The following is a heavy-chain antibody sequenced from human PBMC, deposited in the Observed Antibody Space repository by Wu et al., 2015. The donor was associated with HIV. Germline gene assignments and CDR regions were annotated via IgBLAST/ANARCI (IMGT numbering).Heavy chain of an antibody. D-gene: IGHD2-2*01. CDR3: ARVGCSPTSCWYYFDY. J-gene: IGHJ4*02. V-gene: IGHV1-18*04. CDR2: ISAYNDNK. CDR1: GYAFIRYG. Sequence: QVQLVQSGAGGEEAWASVKISCKASGYAFIRYGISWVRQAPGQGLEWLGWISAYNDNKRFAQKFQGRVTLTTDTSTSTGYMELRSLRSDDTAVYYCARVGCSPTSCWYYFDYWGQGTLVAVSS.